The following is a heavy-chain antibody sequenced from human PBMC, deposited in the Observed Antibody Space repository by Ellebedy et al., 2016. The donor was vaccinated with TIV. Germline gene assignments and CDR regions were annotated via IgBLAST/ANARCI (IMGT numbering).Heavy chain of an antibody. CDR1: GGSISGSSFY. D-gene: IGHD3-22*01. V-gene: IGHV4-39*01. J-gene: IGHJ3*02. Sequence: MPSETLSLTCTVSGGSISGSSFYWGWIRQPPGKGLEWIGTIYYSGSTYYGSSLKSRVPISVDTSINPFSLRLSSVTAADTAVYYCARHLPYYDRSGDYSSGFDIWGQGTMVTVSS. CDR3: ARHLPYYDRSGDYSSGFDI. CDR2: IYYSGST.